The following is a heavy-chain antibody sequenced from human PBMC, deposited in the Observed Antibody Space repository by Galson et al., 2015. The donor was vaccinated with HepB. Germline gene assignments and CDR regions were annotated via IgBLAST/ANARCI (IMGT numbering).Heavy chain of an antibody. CDR3: ATDPRIARGYFDY. Sequence: SLRLSCAASGFTFSSYAMHWVRQAPGRGLESVAVIWYDGSNKFYASAVEGRFIISSDTSKTMFYQQMDGLIVEETDVYYCATDPRIARGYFDYWGQGILVTVTS. CDR1: GFTFSSYA. D-gene: IGHD6-13*01. CDR2: IWYDGSNK. V-gene: IGHV3-33*03. J-gene: IGHJ4*02.